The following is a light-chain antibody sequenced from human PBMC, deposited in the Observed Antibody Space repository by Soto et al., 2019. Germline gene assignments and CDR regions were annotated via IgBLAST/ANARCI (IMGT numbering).Light chain of an antibody. J-gene: IGLJ3*02. CDR2: LNSDGRH. CDR3: QTWGTGIWV. CDR1: SGHSSYA. Sequence: QSVLTQSPSASASLGASVKLTCTLSSGHSSYAIAWHQQQPEKGPRYLMKLNSDGRHSKGDGIPDRFSGSSSGAERYLTISSLQSEDEADYYCQTWGTGIWVFGGGTKLNVL. V-gene: IGLV4-69*01.